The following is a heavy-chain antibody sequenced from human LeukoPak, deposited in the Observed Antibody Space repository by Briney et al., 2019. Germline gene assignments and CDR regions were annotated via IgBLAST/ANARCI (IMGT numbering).Heavy chain of an antibody. Sequence: TGGSLRLSCAASGFMFSGHWMTWVRQAPGKGLEWVANIKEDGNEKKYVDSVKGRFTISRDNTENSLYLQMSSLRPEDTAVYYCARLSDRPDATAYRPFDLWGQGTLVTVSS. J-gene: IGHJ4*02. D-gene: IGHD2-15*01. CDR3: ARLSDRPDATAYRPFDL. CDR1: GFMFSGHW. CDR2: IKEDGNEK. V-gene: IGHV3-7*01.